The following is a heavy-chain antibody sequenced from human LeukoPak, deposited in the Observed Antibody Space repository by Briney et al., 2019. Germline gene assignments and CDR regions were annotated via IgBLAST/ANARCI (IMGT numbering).Heavy chain of an antibody. Sequence: GASVKVSCKASGYTFTSYGISWVRQAPGQGLEWMGWISAYNGNTNYAQKLQGRVTMTTDTSTSTAYMELRSLRSDDTAVYYCARDSDGRCPYYYYGMDVWGQGTTVTVSS. V-gene: IGHV1-18*01. D-gene: IGHD2-2*01. J-gene: IGHJ6*02. CDR1: GYTFTSYG. CDR2: ISAYNGNT. CDR3: ARDSDGRCPYYYYGMDV.